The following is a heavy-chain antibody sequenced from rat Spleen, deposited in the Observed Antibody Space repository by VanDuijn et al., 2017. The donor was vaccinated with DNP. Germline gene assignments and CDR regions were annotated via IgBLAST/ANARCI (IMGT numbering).Heavy chain of an antibody. V-gene: IGHV5-46*01. CDR3: TGVDFTTVAFDY. D-gene: IGHD1-1*01. CDR2: ISTSGGST. Sequence: EVQLVESGGGLVQPGGSLKLSCAASGFTFSSYWMYWIRQAPKKGLEWVATISTSGGSTYYRDSVKGRFTISRDNAKSTLYLQMNSLRSEDTATYYCTGVDFTTVAFDYWGQGVMVTVSS. CDR1: GFTFSSYW. J-gene: IGHJ2*01.